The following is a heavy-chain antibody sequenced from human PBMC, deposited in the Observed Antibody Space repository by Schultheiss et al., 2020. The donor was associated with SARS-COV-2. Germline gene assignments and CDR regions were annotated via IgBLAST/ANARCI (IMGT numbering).Heavy chain of an antibody. CDR2: IYYSGST. Sequence: SQTLSLTCTVSGGSISSSSYYWGWIRQPPGKGLEWIGSIYYSGSTYYNPSLKSRVTISVDTSKNQFSLKLSSVTAADTAVYYCARGGLGGYFDLWGRGTLVTVSS. V-gene: IGHV4-39*01. CDR1: GGSISSSSYY. D-gene: IGHD3-16*01. J-gene: IGHJ2*01. CDR3: ARGGLGGYFDL.